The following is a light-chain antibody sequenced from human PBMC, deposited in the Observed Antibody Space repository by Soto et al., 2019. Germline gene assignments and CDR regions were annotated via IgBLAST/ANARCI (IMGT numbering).Light chain of an antibody. CDR1: SRDVGGYNY. V-gene: IGLV2-14*01. J-gene: IGLJ3*02. Sequence: QSVLTQPASVSGSPGQSITISCTGTSRDVGGYNYVSWYQQHPGKAPKLMIYEVSKRPSGVTNRLSGSKSGNTASLTISVLQADDEADYYCSLYTTSSTLVFGGGTKLTVL. CDR3: SLYTTSSTLV. CDR2: EVS.